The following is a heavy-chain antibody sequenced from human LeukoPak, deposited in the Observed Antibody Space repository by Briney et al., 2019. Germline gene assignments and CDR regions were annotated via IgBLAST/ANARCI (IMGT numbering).Heavy chain of an antibody. Sequence: GGSLRLSCAASGFSFDDHAMHWVRQAPGKGLEWVSYITWNGVGTAYADSMKGRFTVSRDSVKNSLFLQMDSLRAEDTALYYCARSMTTVTTRFFDLWGRGTLVTVSS. J-gene: IGHJ2*01. D-gene: IGHD4-17*01. CDR1: GFSFDDHA. CDR3: ARSMTTVTTRFFDL. V-gene: IGHV3-20*04. CDR2: ITWNGVGT.